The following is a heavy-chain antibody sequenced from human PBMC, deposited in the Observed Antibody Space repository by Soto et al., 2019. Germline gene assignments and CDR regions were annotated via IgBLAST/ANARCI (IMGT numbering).Heavy chain of an antibody. CDR3: ARTRPRGLRDMDV. Sequence: GGSLRLSCAASGFTVSSNYMSWVRQAPGKGLEWVSVIYSGGSTYYADSVKGRFTISRDNSKNTLYLQMNSLRAEDTAVYYCARTRPRGLRDMDVCGKGTTVTVSS. J-gene: IGHJ6*03. V-gene: IGHV3-53*01. CDR1: GFTVSSNY. D-gene: IGHD3-10*01. CDR2: IYSGGST.